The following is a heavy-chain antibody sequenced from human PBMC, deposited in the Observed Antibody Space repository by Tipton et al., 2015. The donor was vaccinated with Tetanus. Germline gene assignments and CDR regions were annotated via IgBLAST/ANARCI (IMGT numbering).Heavy chain of an antibody. V-gene: IGHV1-2*02. CDR2: INPNNGGT. Sequence: QSGAEVKKPGASVKVSCTASGYTFTGYYLHWVRQAPGQGPEWMGWINPNNGGTHLRQKFQGRVTMTRDTSISTAYMEVSRLRSDDTAIYYCARGMDYDSSGIDDFWGQGTLVTVSS. J-gene: IGHJ4*02. D-gene: IGHD3-22*01. CDR1: GYTFTGYY. CDR3: ARGMDYDSSGIDDF.